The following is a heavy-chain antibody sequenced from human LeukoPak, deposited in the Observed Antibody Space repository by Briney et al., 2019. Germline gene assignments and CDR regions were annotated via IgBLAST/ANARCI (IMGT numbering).Heavy chain of an antibody. D-gene: IGHD3-22*01. J-gene: IGHJ4*02. CDR2: MSGSGGST. CDR3: AKASRRSMILFCDY. Sequence: GGSLRLSCAASEFTFSSYAMNWVRQAPGKGLEWVSAMSGSGGSTYYADSVKGRFTISRDNSKNTLYLQMNSLRAEDTAVYYCAKASRRSMILFCDYWGQGTLVTVSS. CDR1: EFTFSSYA. V-gene: IGHV3-23*01.